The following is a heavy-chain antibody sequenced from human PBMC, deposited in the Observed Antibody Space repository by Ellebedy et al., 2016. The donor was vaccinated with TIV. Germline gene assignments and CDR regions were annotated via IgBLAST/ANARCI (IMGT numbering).Heavy chain of an antibody. J-gene: IGHJ6*02. D-gene: IGHD2-15*01. Sequence: PGGSLRLSCAASGFTFSNYAMNWVRQAPGKGPEWVSVTSGSSDSRDYADSVKGRFTISRDNSQNTLYLQMNSLRADDTAVYYCAKGRGGSSYSSLDVWGQGTTVTVSS. CDR2: TSGSSDSR. CDR3: AKGRGGSSYSSLDV. CDR1: GFTFSNYA. V-gene: IGHV3-23*01.